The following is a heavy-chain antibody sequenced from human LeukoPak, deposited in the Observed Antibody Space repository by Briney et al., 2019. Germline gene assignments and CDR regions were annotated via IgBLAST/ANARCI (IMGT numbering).Heavy chain of an antibody. V-gene: IGHV5-51*01. Sequence: GESLKISCKGSGYSFNSYWIGWVRQMPGKGLEWMAIIYPGDSDTRYSPSFQGQVTISADKSISTAYLQWSSLKASDTAMYYCARRAQQDAFDIWGQGTMVTVSS. CDR1: GYSFNSYW. CDR3: ARRAQQDAFDI. CDR2: IYPGDSDT. J-gene: IGHJ3*02.